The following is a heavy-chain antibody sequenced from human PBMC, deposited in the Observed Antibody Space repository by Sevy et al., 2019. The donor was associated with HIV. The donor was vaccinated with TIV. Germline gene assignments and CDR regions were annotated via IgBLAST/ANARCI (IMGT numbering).Heavy chain of an antibody. V-gene: IGHV4-59*01. D-gene: IGHD6-19*01. CDR2: IDSSGST. CDR1: GGTITTYY. CDR3: ARDLSGWYGGYFDY. Sequence: SETLSLICTVSGGTITTYYWSWIRQPPGKGLEWIGSIDSSGSTNYNPSLKSRVTISVDTSKNQFFLRLSSVTAADTAVYFCARDLSGWYGGYFDYWGQGALVTVSS. J-gene: IGHJ4*02.